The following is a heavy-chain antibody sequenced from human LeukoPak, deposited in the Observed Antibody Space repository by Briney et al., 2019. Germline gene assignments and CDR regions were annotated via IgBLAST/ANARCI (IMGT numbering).Heavy chain of an antibody. V-gene: IGHV4-34*01. CDR3: ARGNILTGYCFDF. CDR1: GGSITGYY. CDR2: IHYTGAT. D-gene: IGHD3-9*01. Sequence: SETLSLACAVYGGSITGYYWSWIRQTPGRGLEWVGEIHYTGATSYNPSLKSRATISTDTSKNQFSLRLSSVTAADTAVYYCARGNILTGYCFDFWGQGTLVTVSS. J-gene: IGHJ4*02.